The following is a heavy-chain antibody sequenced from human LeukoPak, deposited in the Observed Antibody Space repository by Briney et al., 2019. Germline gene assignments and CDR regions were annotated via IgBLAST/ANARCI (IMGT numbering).Heavy chain of an antibody. CDR2: ISGSGGST. Sequence: GGSLRLSCTASKFTFSNYGMQWVRQAPGKGLEWVSAISGSGGSTYYADSVKGRFTISRDNSKNTLYLQMNSLRAEDTAVYYCATILRGVGAMYFDYWGQGTLVTVSS. CDR3: ATILRGVGAMYFDY. CDR1: KFTFSNYG. D-gene: IGHD3-10*01. J-gene: IGHJ4*02. V-gene: IGHV3-23*01.